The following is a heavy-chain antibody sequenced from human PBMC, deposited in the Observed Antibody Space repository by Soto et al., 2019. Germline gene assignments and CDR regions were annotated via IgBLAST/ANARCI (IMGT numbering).Heavy chain of an antibody. CDR3: AKDVAMGDDAFDI. CDR1: VFTFSDYY. J-gene: IGHJ3*02. CDR2: ISSSSSYT. V-gene: IGHV3-11*05. D-gene: IGHD5-18*01. Sequence: VGSLRLSCASSVFTFSDYYMSCIRHAPGKGLEWVSYISSSSSYTNYADSVKGRFTISRDNAKNSLYLQMNSLRAEDTALYYCAKDVAMGDDAFDILGQGTMDPGSS.